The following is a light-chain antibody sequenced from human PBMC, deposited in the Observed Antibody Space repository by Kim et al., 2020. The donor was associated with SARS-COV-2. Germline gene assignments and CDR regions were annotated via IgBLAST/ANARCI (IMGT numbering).Light chain of an antibody. CDR1: QTIKNR. CDR2: DAT. Sequence: SPGERATLPCRASQTIKNRLVWYQQKPGQAPRLLIYDATTRAPGIPARFIGSGSETDFTLTISSLQSEDFAVYYCQQSNDWPPLTFGQGTKVDIK. J-gene: IGKJ1*01. CDR3: QQSNDWPPLT. V-gene: IGKV3-15*01.